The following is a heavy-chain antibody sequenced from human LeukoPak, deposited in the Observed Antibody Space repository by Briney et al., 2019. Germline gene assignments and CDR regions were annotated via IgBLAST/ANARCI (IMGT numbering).Heavy chain of an antibody. CDR3: ARDRDYDFFDY. V-gene: IGHV3-33*01. D-gene: IGHD3-3*01. J-gene: IGHJ4*02. Sequence: GGSLRLSCAASGFTFSNFGMHWVRQAPGKGLEWVAHIWYDGSNKYYADSVRGRFTISRDNSKNTLYLQMNSLRAEDTAVCYCARDRDYDFFDYWGQGTLVTVSS. CDR1: GFTFSNFG. CDR2: IWYDGSNK.